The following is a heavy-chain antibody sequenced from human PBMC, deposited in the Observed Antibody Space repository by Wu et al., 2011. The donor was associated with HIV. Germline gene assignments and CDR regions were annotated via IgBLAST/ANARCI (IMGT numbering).Heavy chain of an antibody. V-gene: IGHV1-69*16. Sequence: QVQLVQSGAEVKKPGSSVKVSCKASGGTFNTYSITWVRQAPGQGLEWMGGIIPILGTAIYAQKFQGRVTITTDESTGTAYMELSSLRSEDTAVYYCASRHGPIVVVSTPMIMDRLYSYYGMEVWAEGTTVTVSS. CDR3: ASRHGPIVVVSTPMIMDRLYSYYGMEV. CDR2: IIPILGTA. CDR1: GGTFNTYS. J-gene: IGHJ6*04. D-gene: IGHD2-2*01.